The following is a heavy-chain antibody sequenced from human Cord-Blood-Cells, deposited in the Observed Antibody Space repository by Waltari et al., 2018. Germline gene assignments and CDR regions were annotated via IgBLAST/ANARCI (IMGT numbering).Heavy chain of an antibody. Sequence: QVQLVESGGGVVQPGRSLSLSCAASGFTFSRYAMHGVRQAPGRGLEWVAVISYDGSNKYYADSVKGRFTISRDNSKNTLYLQMNSLRAEDTAVYYCAREGSSSRSFDIWGQGTMVTVSS. V-gene: IGHV3-30*04. J-gene: IGHJ3*02. D-gene: IGHD6-6*01. CDR2: ISYDGSNK. CDR3: AREGSSSRSFDI. CDR1: GFTFSRYA.